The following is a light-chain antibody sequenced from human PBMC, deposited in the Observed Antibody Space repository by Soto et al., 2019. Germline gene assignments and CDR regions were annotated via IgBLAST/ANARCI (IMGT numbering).Light chain of an antibody. CDR2: GAS. CDR1: QSLSSS. V-gene: IGKV3-11*01. J-gene: IGKJ4*01. Sequence: EIVLTQSPGTLSLSPGERATLSCRASQSLSSSLAWYQQKPGQAPRLLIYGASNRATGIPARFSGSGSGTDFTLTISSLEPADFAVYYCQQRGNWPLTFGGGTKVEI. CDR3: QQRGNWPLT.